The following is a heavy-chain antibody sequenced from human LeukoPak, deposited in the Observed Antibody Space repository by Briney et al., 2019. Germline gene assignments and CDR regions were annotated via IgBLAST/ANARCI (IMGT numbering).Heavy chain of an antibody. CDR3: ARGPLFGSSGYYLNY. V-gene: IGHV4-34*01. D-gene: IGHD3-22*01. CDR2: IDHSGST. J-gene: IGHJ4*02. Sequence: KPSETLSLTCAVYGGSFSGYYWNWIRQPPGKGLEWIREIDHSGSTNYNPSLKSRVTISVDTSTNQFSLKLGSVTAADTAVYYYARGPLFGSSGYYLNYWGQGTLVTVSS. CDR1: GGSFSGYY.